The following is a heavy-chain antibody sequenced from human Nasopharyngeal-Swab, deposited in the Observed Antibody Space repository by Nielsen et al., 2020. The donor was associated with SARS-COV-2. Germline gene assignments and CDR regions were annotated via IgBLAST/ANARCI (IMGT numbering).Heavy chain of an antibody. Sequence: ASVKVSCKASGYTFTSYDINWVRQATGQGLEWMGWMNPNSGNTGYAQKFQGRVTMTRNTSISTAYMELSSLRSEDTAVYYCARGPIVQLERYYYMNVWGKGTTVTVSS. CDR1: GYTFTSYD. CDR3: ARGPIVQLERYYYMNV. V-gene: IGHV1-8*01. D-gene: IGHD1-1*01. CDR2: MNPNSGNT. J-gene: IGHJ6*03.